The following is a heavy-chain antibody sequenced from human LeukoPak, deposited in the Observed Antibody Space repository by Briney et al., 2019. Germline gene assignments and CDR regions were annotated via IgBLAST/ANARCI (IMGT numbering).Heavy chain of an antibody. CDR1: GYTFTSYA. D-gene: IGHD3-16*02. V-gene: IGHV7-4-1*02. CDR2: INTNTGNP. J-gene: IGHJ5*02. Sequence: ASVTVSFTASGYTFTSYAMNWVRQAPGQGLEWMGWINTNTGNPTYAQGFTGRFVFSLDTSVSTAYLQISSLKAEDTAVYYCARDPYDYVWGSYRYTFNWFDPWGQGTLVTVSS. CDR3: ARDPYDYVWGSYRYTFNWFDP.